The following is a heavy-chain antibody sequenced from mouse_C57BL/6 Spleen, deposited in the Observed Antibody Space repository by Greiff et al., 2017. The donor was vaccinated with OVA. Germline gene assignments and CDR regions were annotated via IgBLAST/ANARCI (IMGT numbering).Heavy chain of an antibody. CDR3: ARWLWQRGSMDY. CDR1: GYTFTDYN. CDR2: INPNNGGT. Sequence: VQLKESGPELVKPGASVKIPCKASGYTFTDYNMDWVKQSHGKSLEWIGDINPNNGGTIYNQKFKGKATLTVDKSSSTAYMELRSLTSEDTAVYYCARWLWQRGSMDYWGQGTSVTVSS. D-gene: IGHD2-1*01. J-gene: IGHJ4*01. V-gene: IGHV1-18*01.